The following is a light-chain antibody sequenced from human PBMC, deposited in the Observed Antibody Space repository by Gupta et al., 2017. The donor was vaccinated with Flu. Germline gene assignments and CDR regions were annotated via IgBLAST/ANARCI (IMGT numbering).Light chain of an antibody. Sequence: PATRSVSPGERATLACRARQSVSSNLAWYQQKPGQAPRLLIYSASTRATGIPARFRGSGSGTEFTLTISSLQSEDFAIYYCQQDNDWPRTFGQGTKVEIK. V-gene: IGKV3-15*01. J-gene: IGKJ1*01. CDR2: SAS. CDR3: QQDNDWPRT. CDR1: QSVSSN.